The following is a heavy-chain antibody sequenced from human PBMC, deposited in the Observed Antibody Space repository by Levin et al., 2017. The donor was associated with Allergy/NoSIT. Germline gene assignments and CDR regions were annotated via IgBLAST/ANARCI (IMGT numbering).Heavy chain of an antibody. CDR2: ISGSGGST. CDR3: AKDQITMVQGVIIDYYYYMDV. J-gene: IGHJ6*03. Sequence: GESLKISCAASGFTFSSYAMSWVRQAPGKGLEWVSAISGSGGSTYYADSVKGRFTISRDNSKNTLYLQMNSLRAEDTAVYYCAKDQITMVQGVIIDYYYYMDVWGKGTTVTVSS. V-gene: IGHV3-23*01. CDR1: GFTFSSYA. D-gene: IGHD3-10*01.